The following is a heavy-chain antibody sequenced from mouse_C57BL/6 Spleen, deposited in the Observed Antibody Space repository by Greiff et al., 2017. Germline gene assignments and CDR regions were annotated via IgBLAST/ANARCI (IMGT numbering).Heavy chain of an antibody. CDR1: GYTFPSYG. J-gene: IGHJ4*01. V-gene: IGHV1-81*01. CDR2: IYPRSGKP. Sequence: QVQLQQSGAELARPGASVKLSCRASGYTFPSYGISWVKQRTGQGLEWIGEIYPRSGKPYYKEKFKGKATLTADKSSSTADMEIRSLRPEDSAVYFCARRGNYDAMDYWGEGTSVTVSS. CDR3: ARRGNYDAMDY.